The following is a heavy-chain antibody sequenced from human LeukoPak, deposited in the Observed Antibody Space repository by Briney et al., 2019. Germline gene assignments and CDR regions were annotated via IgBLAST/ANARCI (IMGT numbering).Heavy chain of an antibody. J-gene: IGHJ5*02. CDR1: GGSISSYY. CDR2: IYTSGST. Sequence: SETLSLTCTVSGGSISSYYRSWIRQPAGKGLEWIGRIYTSGSTNYNPSLKSRVTMSVDTSKNQFSLKLSSVTAADTAVYYCARDLPMYYYDSSDNWFDPWGQGTLVTVSS. D-gene: IGHD3-22*01. V-gene: IGHV4-4*07. CDR3: ARDLPMYYYDSSDNWFDP.